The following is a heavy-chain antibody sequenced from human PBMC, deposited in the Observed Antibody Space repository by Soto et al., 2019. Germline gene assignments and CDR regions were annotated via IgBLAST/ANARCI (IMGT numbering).Heavy chain of an antibody. CDR3: AADPRIQLWLNYYGMDV. Sequence: ASVKVSCKASGFTFTSSAVQWVRQARGQRLEWIGWIVVGSGNTNYAQKFQERVTITRDMSTSTAYMELSSLRSEDTAVYYCAADPRIQLWLNYYGMDVWGQGTTVTVSS. D-gene: IGHD5-18*01. CDR2: IVVGSGNT. CDR1: GFTFTSSA. J-gene: IGHJ6*02. V-gene: IGHV1-58*01.